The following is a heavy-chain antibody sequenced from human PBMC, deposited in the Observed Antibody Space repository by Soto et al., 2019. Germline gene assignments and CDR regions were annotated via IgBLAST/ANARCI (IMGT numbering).Heavy chain of an antibody. V-gene: IGHV7-4-1*02. CDR1: GYSFTTYG. J-gene: IGHJ6*02. D-gene: IGHD3-22*01. CDR3: ARQARTMIVVVIGTNPTYYSYYGMDV. CDR2: FNTYTGNP. Sequence: GASVKVSCKASGYSFTTYGMNWVPQAPGQGLEWMGWFNTYTGNPTYAQGFTGRFVFSMDTSASTAYLQISSLKAEDMAMYYCARQARTMIVVVIGTNPTYYSYYGMDVWDQETTVTVSS.